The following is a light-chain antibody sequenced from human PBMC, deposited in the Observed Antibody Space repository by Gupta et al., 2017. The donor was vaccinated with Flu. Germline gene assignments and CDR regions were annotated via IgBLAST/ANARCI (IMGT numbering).Light chain of an antibody. CDR2: RNN. CDR3: AAWDDSLSGPA. V-gene: IGLV1-47*01. Sequence: QSALTQPPSTSGTPGQRVTISCSGSSSTIGSNYVYWYQPLPGTAPKLLIYRNNQRPSGVPDRFSGSKSGTSASLAISGLRAEDEADYYCAAWDDSLSGPAFGGGTKLTVL. CDR1: SSTIGSNY. J-gene: IGLJ2*01.